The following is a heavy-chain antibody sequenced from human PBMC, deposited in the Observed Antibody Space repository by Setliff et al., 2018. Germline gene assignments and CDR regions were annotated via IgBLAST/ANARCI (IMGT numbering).Heavy chain of an antibody. CDR1: GYRFTNYW. D-gene: IGHD6-25*01. V-gene: IGHV5-51*01. CDR3: ARLGAPASHDAFDI. CDR2: VFSGDSDT. J-gene: IGHJ3*02. Sequence: PGESLKISCKGSGYRFTNYWIGWVRQMPGKGLEWMGIVFSGDSDTRYSPSFQGQVTMSADKSINTAYLQWSSLKASDTVMYYCARLGAPASHDAFDIWGQGTMVTVSS.